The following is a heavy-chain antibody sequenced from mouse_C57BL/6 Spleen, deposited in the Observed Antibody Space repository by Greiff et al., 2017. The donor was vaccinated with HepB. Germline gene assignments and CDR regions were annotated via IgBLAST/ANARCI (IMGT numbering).Heavy chain of an antibody. V-gene: IGHV1-62-2*01. Sequence: QVHVKQSGAELVKPGASVKLSCKASGYTFTEYTIHWVKQRSGQGLEWIGWFYPGSGSIKYNEKFKDKATLTADKSSSTVYMELSRLTSEDSAVYFCARHEDATRHYDYYYAMDYWGQGTSVTVSS. CDR3: ARHEDATRHYDYYYAMDY. J-gene: IGHJ4*01. CDR2: FYPGSGSI. D-gene: IGHD2-4*01. CDR1: GYTFTEYT.